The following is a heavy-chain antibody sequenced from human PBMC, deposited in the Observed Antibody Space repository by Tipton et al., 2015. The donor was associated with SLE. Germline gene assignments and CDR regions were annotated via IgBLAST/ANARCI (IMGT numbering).Heavy chain of an antibody. J-gene: IGHJ6*02. D-gene: IGHD1-26*01. CDR2: IRYDGSNK. V-gene: IGHV3-30*02. CDR1: GFTFSSYG. CDR3: AKGSRVGAIDLDGMDV. Sequence: SLRLSCAASGFTFSSYGMHWVRQAPGKGLEWVAFIRYDGSNKYYADSVKGRFTISRDNSKNTLYLQMNSLRAEDTAVYYCAKGSRVGAIDLDGMDVWGQGTTVTVSS.